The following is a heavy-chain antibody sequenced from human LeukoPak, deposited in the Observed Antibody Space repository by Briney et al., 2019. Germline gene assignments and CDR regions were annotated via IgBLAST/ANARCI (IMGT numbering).Heavy chain of an antibody. D-gene: IGHD3-10*01. V-gene: IGHV3-23*01. CDR2: ISSSGGTT. CDR1: GFTFSSYA. CDR3: AKAGPHYYGSGSYYPFDY. J-gene: IGHJ4*02. Sequence: PGGSLRLSCAASGFTFSSYAMSWVRQAPGKGLEWVSGISSSGGTTYYADSVKGRFTISRDNSKNTLYLQMNSLRAEDTAVYYCAKAGPHYYGSGSYYPFDYWGQGTLVTVSS.